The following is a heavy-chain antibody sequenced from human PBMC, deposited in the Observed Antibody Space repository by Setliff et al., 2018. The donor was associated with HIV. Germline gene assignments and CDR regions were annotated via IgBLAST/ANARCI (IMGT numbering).Heavy chain of an antibody. Sequence: PSETLSLTCAVSGGSISSSHWWSWVRQPPGKGLEWIGEIYHSGSTNYSPSLKSRVTISVDTSKNQFSLKLRSVTAADTAVYYCARDRNPSVLGVVSAIPGAFDLWGRGTLVTVSS. CDR3: ARDRNPSVLGVVSAIPGAFDL. D-gene: IGHD2-21*01. V-gene: IGHV4-4*02. CDR1: GGSISSSHW. CDR2: IYHSGST. J-gene: IGHJ2*01.